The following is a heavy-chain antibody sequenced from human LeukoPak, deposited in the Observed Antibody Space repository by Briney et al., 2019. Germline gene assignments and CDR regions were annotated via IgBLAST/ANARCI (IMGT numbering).Heavy chain of an antibody. CDR2: IWYDGSNK. CDR1: GFTFSSYG. D-gene: IGHD3-3*01. V-gene: IGHV3-33*01. J-gene: IGHJ4*02. CDR3: ARSGRYDFWSGYSKGGDYFDY. Sequence: GGSLRLSCAAFGFTFSSYGTHWVRQAPGKGLEWVAVIWYDGSNKYYADSVKGRFTISRDNSKNTLYLQMNSLRAEDTAVYYCARSGRYDFWSGYSKGGDYFDYWGQGTLVTVSS.